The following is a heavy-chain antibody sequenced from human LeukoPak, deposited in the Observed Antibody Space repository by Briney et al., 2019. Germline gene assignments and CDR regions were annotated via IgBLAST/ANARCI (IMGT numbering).Heavy chain of an antibody. CDR2: ISGSADGI. D-gene: IGHD6-19*01. CDR1: GFTFSNYG. V-gene: IGHV3-23*01. Sequence: GGSLRLSCAASGFTFSNYGLPWFRQAPGKGLECLSFISGSADGIYYADSVKGRFAISRDNSKNTLYLQMNSLRAADTAVYYCARDDAVAGGFLDYWGQGTLVTVSS. J-gene: IGHJ4*02. CDR3: ARDDAVAGGFLDY.